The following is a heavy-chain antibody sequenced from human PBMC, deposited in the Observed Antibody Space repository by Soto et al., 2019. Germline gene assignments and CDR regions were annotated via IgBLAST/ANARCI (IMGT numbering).Heavy chain of an antibody. V-gene: IGHV3-30*18. Sequence: PGGSLRLSCAASGFTFSSYGMHWVRQAPGKGLEWVAVISYDGSNKYYADSVKGRFTISRDNSKNTLYLQMNSLRAEDTAVYYCAKDGAAAVLYYYYGMDVWGQGTTVTVYS. J-gene: IGHJ6*02. CDR3: AKDGAAAVLYYYYGMDV. CDR2: ISYDGSNK. D-gene: IGHD6-13*01. CDR1: GFTFSSYG.